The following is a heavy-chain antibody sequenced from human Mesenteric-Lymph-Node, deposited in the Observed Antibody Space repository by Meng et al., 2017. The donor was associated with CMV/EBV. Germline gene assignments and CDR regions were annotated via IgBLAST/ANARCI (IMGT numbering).Heavy chain of an antibody. CDR1: VSFSGNY. D-gene: IGHD2-8*01. J-gene: IGHJ5*02. Sequence: VSFSGNYWSWIRQPPGKGLEWIGEINDVGNINYNPSLKSRVTISVDPSKKQLSLKVSSVTAADTAIYYCAKNYCTSGRCYRRTLFDPWGQGTLVTVSS. CDR2: INDVGNI. V-gene: IGHV4-34*01. CDR3: AKNYCTSGRCYRRTLFDP.